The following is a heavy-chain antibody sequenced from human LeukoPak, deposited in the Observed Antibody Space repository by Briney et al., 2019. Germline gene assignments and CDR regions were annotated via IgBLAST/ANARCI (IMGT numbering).Heavy chain of an antibody. CDR3: ARGGGYDSFDY. Sequence: NPGGSLRLSCAASGFTFSSYSMNWVRQAPGKGLEWVSYISSSSSTIYYADSVKGRFTISRDNAKNSLYLQMNSLRAEDTAVYYCARGGGYDSFDYWGQGTLVTVSS. CDR2: ISSSSSTI. D-gene: IGHD5-12*01. J-gene: IGHJ4*02. V-gene: IGHV3-48*01. CDR1: GFTFSSYS.